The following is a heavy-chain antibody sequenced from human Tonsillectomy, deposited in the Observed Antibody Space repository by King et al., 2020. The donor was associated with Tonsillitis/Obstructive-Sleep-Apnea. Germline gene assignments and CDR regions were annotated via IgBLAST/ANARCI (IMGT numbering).Heavy chain of an antibody. CDR3: ARDFLEHAEGLDY. D-gene: IGHD1/OR15-1a*01. V-gene: IGHV3-48*03. J-gene: IGHJ4*02. Sequence: VQLVESGGGLVQPGGSLRLSCAASGFIFSSYEMNWVRQAPGKGLEWVSYISSSGSSIYYSDSVKGRFTISRDNAKRSLYLQMNSLRAEDTAVYYCARDFLEHAEGLDYWGQGNLVIVSS. CDR1: GFIFSSYE. CDR2: ISSSGSSI.